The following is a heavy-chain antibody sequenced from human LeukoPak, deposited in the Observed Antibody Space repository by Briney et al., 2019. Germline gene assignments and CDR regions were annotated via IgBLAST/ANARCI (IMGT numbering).Heavy chain of an antibody. CDR3: ARGRRLERLWFDP. D-gene: IGHD1-1*01. J-gene: IGHJ5*02. CDR2: IYYSGST. CDR1: GGSISSSSYY. Sequence: PSETLSLTCTVSGGSISSSSYYWGWICQPPGKGLEWIGSIYYSGSTYYNPSLRSRVTISVDTSKNQFSLKLSSVTAADTAVYYCARGRRLERLWFDPWGQGTLVTVSS. V-gene: IGHV4-39*07.